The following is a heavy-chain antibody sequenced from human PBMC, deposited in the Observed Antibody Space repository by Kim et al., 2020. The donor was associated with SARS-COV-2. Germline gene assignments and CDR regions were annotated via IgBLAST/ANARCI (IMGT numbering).Heavy chain of an antibody. J-gene: IGHJ4*02. D-gene: IGHD1-26*01. Sequence: GESLKISCKGSGYSFTSYWIGWVRQMPGKGLEWMGIIYPGDSDTRYIPSFQGQVTISADKSISTAYLQWSSLKASDTAMYYCARVAHNTYYSGYFDYWGQGTLVTVSS. CDR1: GYSFTSYW. CDR2: IYPGDSDT. V-gene: IGHV5-51*01. CDR3: ARVAHNTYYSGYFDY.